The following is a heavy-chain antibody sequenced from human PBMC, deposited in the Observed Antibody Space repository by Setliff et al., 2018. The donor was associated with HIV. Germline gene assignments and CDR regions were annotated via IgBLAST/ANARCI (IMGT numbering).Heavy chain of an antibody. D-gene: IGHD6-19*01. J-gene: IGHJ6*03. CDR2: IRYDGSNK. V-gene: IGHV3-30*02. CDR3: ARGSSGWGMDFYYYYMDV. CDR1: GLTFSNYG. Sequence: GGSLRLSCAASGLTFSNYGMYWVRQAPGKGLEWVAFIRYDGSNKYHADSVRGRLTIFRDNSKNTLYLQMNSLRPEDTAVYYCARGSSGWGMDFYYYYMDVGGEGTTVTVAS.